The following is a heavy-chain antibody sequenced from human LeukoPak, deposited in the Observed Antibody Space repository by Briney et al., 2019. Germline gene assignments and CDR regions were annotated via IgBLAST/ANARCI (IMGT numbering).Heavy chain of an antibody. CDR3: ARDGLIDYYYYMDV. V-gene: IGHV3-30-3*01. CDR1: GFTFSSYW. Sequence: GGSLRLSCAASGFTFSSYWMHWVRQAPGKGLEWVAVISYDGSNKYYADSVKGRFTISRDNSKNTLYLQMNSLRAEDTAVYYCARDGLIDYYYYMDVWGKGTTVTVSS. CDR2: ISYDGSNK. J-gene: IGHJ6*03.